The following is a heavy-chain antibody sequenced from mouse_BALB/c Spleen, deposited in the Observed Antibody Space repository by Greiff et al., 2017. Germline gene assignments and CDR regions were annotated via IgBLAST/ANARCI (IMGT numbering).Heavy chain of an antibody. CDR1: GYTFTSYT. CDR3: ARRWLLRGDLDYAMDY. D-gene: IGHD2-3*01. J-gene: IGHJ4*01. V-gene: IGHV1-4*01. Sequence: QVQLQQSGAELARPGASVKMSCKASGYTFTSYTMHWVQQRPGQGLEWIGYIKPSSGYTNYNQKFKDKAKLTADKSSSTAYMQLSSLTSEDSAVYYCARRWLLRGDLDYAMDYWGQGTSVTVSS. CDR2: IKPSSGYT.